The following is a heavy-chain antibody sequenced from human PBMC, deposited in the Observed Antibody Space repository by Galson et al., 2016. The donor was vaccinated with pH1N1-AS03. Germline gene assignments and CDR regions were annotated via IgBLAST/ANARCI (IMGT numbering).Heavy chain of an antibody. CDR1: GFTFTGYW. Sequence: SLRLSCAASGFTFTGYWMSWVRQAPGKGLEWVSAISGSGGSTYYADSVKGRFTISRDNSKNTLHLQMNSLRAEDTAVYYCAKSKDMAATAGDYWGQGTLVTVSS. CDR3: AKSKDMAATAGDY. D-gene: IGHD5-12*01. V-gene: IGHV3-23*01. J-gene: IGHJ4*02. CDR2: ISGSGGST.